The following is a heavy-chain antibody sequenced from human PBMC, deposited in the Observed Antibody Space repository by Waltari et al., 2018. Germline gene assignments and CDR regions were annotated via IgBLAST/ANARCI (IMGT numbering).Heavy chain of an antibody. Sequence: EVQLVESGGGLVQPGGSLRLSCSASGFTFSSYSMNWGGQGPGKGMEGNAYISTSISPIYYADSVKGRFTNSRDNAKNSLYLQSSSLRAEETAVYYCARGRVNGYMDVWGKGTTVTDSS. J-gene: IGHJ6*03. D-gene: IGHD3-10*01. CDR1: GFTFSSYS. CDR2: ISTSISPI. CDR3: ARGRVNGYMDV. V-gene: IGHV3-48*04.